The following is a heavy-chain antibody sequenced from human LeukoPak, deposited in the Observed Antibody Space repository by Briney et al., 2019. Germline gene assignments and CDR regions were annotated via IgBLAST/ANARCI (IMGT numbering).Heavy chain of an antibody. CDR1: GGSISSSSYY. D-gene: IGHD6-13*01. CDR2: IYYSGSV. V-gene: IGHV4-39*01. J-gene: IGHJ4*02. CDR3: ARQTAAAGHFDY. Sequence: SETLSLTCTVSGGSISSSSYYWGWIRQPPGKRLEWIGSIYYSGSVYYNPSLKSRVTISVDTSKNQFSLKLSSVTAADTAVYYCARQTAAAGHFDYWGQGTLVTVSS.